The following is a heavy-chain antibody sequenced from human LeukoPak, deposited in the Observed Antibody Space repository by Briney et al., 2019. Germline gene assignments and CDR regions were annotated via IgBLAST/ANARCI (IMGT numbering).Heavy chain of an antibody. CDR2: IYYSGST. CDR3: ARGKSKFDY. Sequence: SETLSLTCTVSGGSISSDYWSWIRQPPGKGLEWIGYIYYSGSTNYNPSLKSRVAILVDTSKNQFSLKLSPVTAADTAVYYCARGKSKFDYWGQGTLVTVSS. CDR1: GGSISSDY. J-gene: IGHJ4*02. V-gene: IGHV4-59*08.